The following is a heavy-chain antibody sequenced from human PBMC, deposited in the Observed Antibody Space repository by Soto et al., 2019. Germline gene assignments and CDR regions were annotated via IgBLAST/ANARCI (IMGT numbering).Heavy chain of an antibody. J-gene: IGHJ4*02. V-gene: IGHV1-18*01. CDR2: ISAYNGNT. Sequence: ASVKVSCKASGYTFTSYGISWVRQAPGQGLEWMGWISAYNGNTNYAQKLQGRVTMTTDTSTSTAYMELRSLRSDDTAVYYCARVRWTVAGPGHFDYWGQGTLVTVSS. CDR3: ARVRWTVAGPGHFDY. CDR1: GYTFTSYG. D-gene: IGHD6-19*01.